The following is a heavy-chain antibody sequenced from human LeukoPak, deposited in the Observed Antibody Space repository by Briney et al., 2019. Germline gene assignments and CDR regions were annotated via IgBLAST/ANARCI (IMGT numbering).Heavy chain of an antibody. Sequence: SETLSLTCTVSGGSTSSYYWSWIRQPPGKGLECIGYIYYSGSTNYNPSLRSRVTISVDTSKNQFSLKLSSVTAADTAVYYCARRRKLIAAAGTAIDYWGQGTLVTVSS. D-gene: IGHD6-13*01. CDR1: GGSTSSYY. CDR2: IYYSGST. CDR3: ARRRKLIAAAGTAIDY. V-gene: IGHV4-59*12. J-gene: IGHJ4*02.